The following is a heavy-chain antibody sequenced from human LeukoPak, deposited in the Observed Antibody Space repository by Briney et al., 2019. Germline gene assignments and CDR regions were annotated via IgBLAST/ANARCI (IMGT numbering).Heavy chain of an antibody. CDR2: IKKDGSEK. D-gene: IGHD3-16*01. CDR1: GFTFSNNW. CDR3: ARDGASDYGIDY. V-gene: IGHV3-7*01. Sequence: GGSLRLSCAASGFTFSNNWMSWVRQAPGKGLECVANIKKDGSEKYYINSVKGRFTISRDNDNSSLYLQMKSLRADDTAIYYCARDGASDYGIDYWGQGTLVTVSS. J-gene: IGHJ4*02.